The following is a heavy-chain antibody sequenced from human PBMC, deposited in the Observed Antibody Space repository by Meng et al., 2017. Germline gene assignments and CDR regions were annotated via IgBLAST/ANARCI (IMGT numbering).Heavy chain of an antibody. D-gene: IGHD4-11*01. V-gene: IGHV4-34*01. CDR3: AYATTVSN. J-gene: IGHJ4*02. CDR2: INHSGST. Sequence: QVQLQQWGAGPLKPSETLSLTCAVYGGSFSGYYWSWIRQPPGKGLEWIGEINHSGSTNYNPSLKSRVTISVDTSKNQFSLKLSSVTAADTAVYYCAYATTVSNWGQGTLVTVSS. CDR1: GGSFSGYY.